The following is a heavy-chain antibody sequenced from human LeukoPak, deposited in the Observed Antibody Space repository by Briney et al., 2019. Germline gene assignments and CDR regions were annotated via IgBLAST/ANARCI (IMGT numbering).Heavy chain of an antibody. V-gene: IGHV3-33*08. J-gene: IGHJ4*02. CDR2: IWYDGSNK. CDR3: ARVGPSGYDLNFDY. D-gene: IGHD5-12*01. Sequence: PGGSLRLSCAASGFTFSSYGMHWVRQAPGKGLEWVAAIWYDGSNKYYADSVKGRFTISRDNSKNTLYLQMNSLRAEDTAVYYCARVGPSGYDLNFDYWGQGTLVTVSS. CDR1: GFTFSSYG.